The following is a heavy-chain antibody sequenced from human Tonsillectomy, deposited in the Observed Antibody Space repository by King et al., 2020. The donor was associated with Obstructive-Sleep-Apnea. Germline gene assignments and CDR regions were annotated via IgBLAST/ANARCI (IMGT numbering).Heavy chain of an antibody. V-gene: IGHV1-58*01. Sequence: QLVQSGPEVKKPGTSVKVSCKASGFTFTSFAVQWVRQARGQRLEWIGWIVVGSGNTNYAQKFQERVTITRDMSTSTAYMELSSLRAEDTAVYYCAPAPYFDSSGYHPYYFDSWGQGTLVTVSS. D-gene: IGHD3-22*01. J-gene: IGHJ4*02. CDR1: GFTFTSFA. CDR3: APAPYFDSSGYHPYYFDS. CDR2: IVVGSGNT.